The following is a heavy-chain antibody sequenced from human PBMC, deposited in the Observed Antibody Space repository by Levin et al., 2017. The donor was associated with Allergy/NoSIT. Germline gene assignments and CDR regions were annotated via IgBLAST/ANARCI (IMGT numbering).Heavy chain of an antibody. V-gene: IGHV3-23*01. J-gene: IGHJ4*02. Sequence: GGSLRLSCAASGFSFSSYAMSWVRQAPGKGLEWVSGISGSGSNTYYADSVQGRFTISRDNSKNTLYLQMDSLRAEDTAFYYCASATRKGGYSSGRRPVEYWGQGTLVTVSS. CDR3: ASATRKGGYSSGRRPVEY. D-gene: IGHD6-19*01. CDR2: ISGSGSNT. CDR1: GFSFSSYA.